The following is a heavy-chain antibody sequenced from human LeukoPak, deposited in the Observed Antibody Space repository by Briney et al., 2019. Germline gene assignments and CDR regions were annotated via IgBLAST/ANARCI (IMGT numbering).Heavy chain of an antibody. CDR2: INPNSGGT. CDR3: ARTRIVVVIKAFDY. D-gene: IGHD3-22*01. CDR1: GYTFTGYY. J-gene: IGHJ4*02. Sequence: ASVKVSCKASGYTFTGYYMHWVRQAPGQGLEWMGWINPNSGGTNYAQKFQGRVTMTRDTSISTAYMELSRLRSDDTAVCYCARTRIVVVIKAFDYWGQGTLVTVSS. V-gene: IGHV1-2*02.